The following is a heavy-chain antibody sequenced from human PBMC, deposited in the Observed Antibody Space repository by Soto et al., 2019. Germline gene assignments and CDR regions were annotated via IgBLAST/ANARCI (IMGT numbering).Heavy chain of an antibody. J-gene: IGHJ6*02. CDR1: GWSISTYY. CDR2: IYYSGST. CDR3: ARYTTFVGPFDYFGMDV. Sequence: TPSLTCPVSGWSISTYYWSWIPPPPGKGLEWIGYIYYSGSTKYNPSLKSRVTISVDTSKNQFSLKLSSVTAADTAVYYCARYTTFVGPFDYFGMDVWGQGTTVTVSS. V-gene: IGHV4-59*01. D-gene: IGHD2-21*01.